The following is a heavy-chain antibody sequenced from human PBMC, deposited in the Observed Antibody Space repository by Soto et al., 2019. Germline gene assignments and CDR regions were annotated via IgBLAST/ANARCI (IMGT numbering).Heavy chain of an antibody. Sequence: QVQLVESGGGVVQPGRSLRLSCAASGFTFSSYGMHWVRQAPGKGLEWVAVISYDGSNKYYADSVKGRFTISRDNSKNTLYLQMNSLRAEDTAVYYCAKEAILYYDILTGYSYFDYWGQGTLVTVSS. CDR2: ISYDGSNK. V-gene: IGHV3-30*18. CDR1: GFTFSSYG. J-gene: IGHJ4*02. D-gene: IGHD3-9*01. CDR3: AKEAILYYDILTGYSYFDY.